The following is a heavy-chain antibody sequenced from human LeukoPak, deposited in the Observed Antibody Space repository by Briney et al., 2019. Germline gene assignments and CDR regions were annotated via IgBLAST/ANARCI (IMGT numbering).Heavy chain of an antibody. D-gene: IGHD3-10*01. J-gene: IGHJ4*02. CDR3: ARDAPLGSFDY. CDR1: GGSISSGGYY. V-gene: IGHV4-30-2*01. CDR2: IYHSGST. Sequence: PSQTLSLTCTVSGGSISSGGYYWSWIRRPPGKGLEWIGYIYHSGSTYYNPSLKSRVTISVDRSKNQFSLKLSSVTAADTAVYYCARDAPLGSFDYWGQGTLVTVSS.